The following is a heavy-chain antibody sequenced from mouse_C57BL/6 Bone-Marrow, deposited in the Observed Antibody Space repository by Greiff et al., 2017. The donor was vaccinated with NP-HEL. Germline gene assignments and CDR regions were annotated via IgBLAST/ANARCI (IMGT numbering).Heavy chain of an antibody. D-gene: IGHD2-2*01. J-gene: IGHJ3*01. CDR3: TRSPYGYFAY. CDR1: GFNIKDDY. Sequence: EVHLVESGAELVRPGASVKLSCTASGFNIKDDYMHWVKQRPEQGLEWIGWIDPENGDTEYASKFQGKATITADTSSNTAYLQLSSLTSEDTAVYYCTRSPYGYFAYWGQGTLVTVSA. CDR2: IDPENGDT. V-gene: IGHV14-4*01.